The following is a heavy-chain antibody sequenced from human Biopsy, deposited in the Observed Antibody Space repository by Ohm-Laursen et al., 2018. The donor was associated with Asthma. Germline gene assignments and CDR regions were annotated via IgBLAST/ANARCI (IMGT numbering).Heavy chain of an antibody. CDR1: GYTFTSYY. V-gene: IGHV1-46*01. D-gene: IGHD3-16*01. J-gene: IGHJ2*01. Sequence: SVKVSCKASGYTFTSYYIHWVRQAPGQGLEWVGIINPPTGDTSYAQKFLGRVTVTRDTSTSTVYMELSSLRSEDTAVYYCARIKIRIGAGTDRYFDLWGRGTLVTVSS. CDR2: INPPTGDT. CDR3: ARIKIRIGAGTDRYFDL.